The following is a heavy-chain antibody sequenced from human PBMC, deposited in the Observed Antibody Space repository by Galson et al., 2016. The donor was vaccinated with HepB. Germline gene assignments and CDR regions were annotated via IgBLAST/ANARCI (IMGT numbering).Heavy chain of an antibody. J-gene: IGHJ4*02. D-gene: IGHD2-8*02. CDR1: GFSLSKYW. CDR2: IDPYGTGI. V-gene: IGHV3-74*01. Sequence: SLRLSCAASGFSLSKYWVHWVRQAPGKGLTWVSRIDPYGTGISHADSVKGRFTISRDGAAVYLQMNSLRAEDTAVYYCASDYTGRDDFWGQGTLVTVSS. CDR3: ASDYTGRDDF.